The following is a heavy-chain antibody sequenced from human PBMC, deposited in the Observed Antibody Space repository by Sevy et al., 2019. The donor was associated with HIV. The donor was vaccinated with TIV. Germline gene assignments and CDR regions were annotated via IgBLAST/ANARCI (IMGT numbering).Heavy chain of an antibody. CDR3: ARDLREYYYGSGSSEFDP. J-gene: IGHJ5*02. Sequence: GGSLRLSCAASGFTFSDYYMIWIRQAPGKGLEWVSYISSSSSYTNYADSVKGRFTISRDNAKNSLYLQMNSLRAEDTAVYYCARDLREYYYGSGSSEFDPWGQGTLVTVSS. CDR1: GFTFSDYY. V-gene: IGHV3-11*06. CDR2: ISSSSSYT. D-gene: IGHD3-10*01.